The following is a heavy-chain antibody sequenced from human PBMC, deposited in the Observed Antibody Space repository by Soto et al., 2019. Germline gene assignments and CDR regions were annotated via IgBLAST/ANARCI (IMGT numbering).Heavy chain of an antibody. CDR2: ISGSAATT. D-gene: IGHD3-22*01. CDR3: ARDRYYYDSSGSYSPPY. J-gene: IGHJ4*02. Sequence: EVQLLESGGGLVQPGGSLRLSCAASGFTFSSYAMNWVRQAPGKGLEWVSAISGSAATTHFADSVKGRFTISRDNSKNTLYLQMNSLRAEDTAVYYCARDRYYYDSSGSYSPPYWGQGTLVTVSS. V-gene: IGHV3-23*01. CDR1: GFTFSSYA.